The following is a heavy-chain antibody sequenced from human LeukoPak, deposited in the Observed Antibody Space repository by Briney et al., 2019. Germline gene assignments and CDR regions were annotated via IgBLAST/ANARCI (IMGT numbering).Heavy chain of an antibody. CDR2: IYYSGST. Sequence: PSETLSLTCSVSGGSISSSSYYWGWIRQPPGKGLEWIGSIYYSGSTYYNPSLKSRVTISVDTSKNQFSLKLSSVTAADTAVYYCASPYYYDSSGDDAFDIWGQGTMVTVSS. V-gene: IGHV4-39*07. D-gene: IGHD3-22*01. CDR1: GGSISSSSYY. J-gene: IGHJ3*02. CDR3: ASPYYYDSSGDDAFDI.